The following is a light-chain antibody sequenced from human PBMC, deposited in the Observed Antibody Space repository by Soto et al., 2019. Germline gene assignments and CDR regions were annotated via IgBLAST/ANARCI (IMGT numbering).Light chain of an antibody. CDR1: QSVSSS. CDR3: QQYNNWPRT. CDR2: GAS. Sequence: DIVMTQSPVTLSVSPGERATLSCRASQSVSSSLAWYQQKPGQAPRLLVYGASTRATGIPARFSGSGSGTEFTLTISSLQSEDFAVYYCQQYNNWPRTFGQGTKVDIK. J-gene: IGKJ1*01. V-gene: IGKV3-15*01.